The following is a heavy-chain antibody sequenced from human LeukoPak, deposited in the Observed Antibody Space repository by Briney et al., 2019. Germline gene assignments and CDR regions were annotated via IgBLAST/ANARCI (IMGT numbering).Heavy chain of an antibody. CDR3: ARETGTSENAFDI. J-gene: IGHJ3*02. D-gene: IGHD1-1*01. CDR2: IYSGGST. Sequence: GGSLRPSCAASGFTVSSNYMSWVRQAPGKGLEWVSVIYSGGSTYYADSVKGRFTISRDNSKNTLYLQMNSLRAEDTAVYYCARETGTSENAFDIWGQGTMVTVSS. V-gene: IGHV3-53*01. CDR1: GFTVSSNY.